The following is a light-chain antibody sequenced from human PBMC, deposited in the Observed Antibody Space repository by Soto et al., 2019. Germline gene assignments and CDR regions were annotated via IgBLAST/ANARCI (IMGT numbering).Light chain of an antibody. V-gene: IGKV1-5*01. J-gene: IGKJ2*01. Sequence: DIQMTQSPSSLSASVGDRVTITCRASQYVSDYLNWYQHQPGKAPKLLIYDVSILESGVPSRFSGSESGTDFTLTISSLRPDDFATFYCQQYKVYPYTFGQGTRLDI. CDR3: QQYKVYPYT. CDR1: QYVSDY. CDR2: DVS.